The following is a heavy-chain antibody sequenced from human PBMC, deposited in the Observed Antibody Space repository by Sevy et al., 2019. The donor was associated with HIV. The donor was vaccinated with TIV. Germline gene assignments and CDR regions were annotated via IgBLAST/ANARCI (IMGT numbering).Heavy chain of an antibody. CDR3: ARGNSGSFDY. V-gene: IGHV3-7*04. D-gene: IGHD3-22*01. CDR2: IKQDESEK. CDR1: GFTFSTDW. J-gene: IGHJ4*02. Sequence: GGSLRLSCAASGFTFSTDWMHWVRQAPGKGLEWVANIKQDESEKYYVASEKGRLTISRDNAKNSLYLQMNSLRPGDTAVYYYARGNSGSFDYWGQGTLVTVSS.